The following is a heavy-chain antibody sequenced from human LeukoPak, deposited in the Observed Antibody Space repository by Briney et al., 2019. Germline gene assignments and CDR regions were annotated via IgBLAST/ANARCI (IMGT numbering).Heavy chain of an antibody. CDR3: ARDLAVAGKINY. CDR1: GFTFSSYA. CDR2: ISGSGGST. Sequence: SGGSLRLSCAASGFTFSSYAMSWVRQAPGKGLEWVSAISGSGGSTFYADSVKGRFTISRDNSKNTLYLQMNSLRAEDTAVYYCARDLAVAGKINYWGQGTLVTVSS. V-gene: IGHV3-23*01. D-gene: IGHD6-19*01. J-gene: IGHJ4*02.